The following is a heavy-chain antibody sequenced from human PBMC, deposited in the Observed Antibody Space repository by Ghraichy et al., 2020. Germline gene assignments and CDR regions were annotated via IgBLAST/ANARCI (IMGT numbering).Heavy chain of an antibody. CDR3: ARGDVVSAAISGRRWFDP. D-gene: IGHD2-2*02. CDR2: INPNSGGT. J-gene: IGHJ5*02. CDR1: GYTFTGYY. V-gene: IGHV1-2*04. Sequence: ASVKVSCKASGYTFTGYYMHWVRQAPGQGLEWMGWINPNSGGTNYAQKFQGWVTMTRDTSINTAYMELSRLRSDDKAVYYCARGDVVSAAISGRRWFDPWGQGTLGTLSS.